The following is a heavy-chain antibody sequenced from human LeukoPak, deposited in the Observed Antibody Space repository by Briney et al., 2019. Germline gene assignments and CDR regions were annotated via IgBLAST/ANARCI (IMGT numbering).Heavy chain of an antibody. J-gene: IGHJ6*02. Sequence: SETLSLTCAVYGGSFSGYYWSWIRQPPGKGLEWIGEINHSGSTNYNPSLKSRVTISVDTSKNQFSLKLSSVTAADTAVYYCARQYCGGDCYFPYYYYYYGMDVWGQGTSVTVSS. CDR3: ARQYCGGDCYFPYYYYYYGMDV. V-gene: IGHV4-34*01. CDR1: GGSFSGYY. D-gene: IGHD2-21*02. CDR2: INHSGST.